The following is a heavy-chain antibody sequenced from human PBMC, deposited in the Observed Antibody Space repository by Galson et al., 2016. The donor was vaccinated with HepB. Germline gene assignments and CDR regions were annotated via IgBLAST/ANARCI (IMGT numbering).Heavy chain of an antibody. CDR1: GFTFSAYA. CDR3: ARGGVGYCTSTSCQDYYYHGMDV. D-gene: IGHD2-2*03. J-gene: IGHJ6*04. CDR2: ISYDGTNK. Sequence: LRLSCAASGFTFSAYAIHWFRQAPGKGLEWVAVISYDGTNKYFADSVKGRFTISRDNSKNTLHLQMNSLRAEDTAVYYCARGGVGYCTSTSCQDYYYHGMDVWGRGTAVTVSS. V-gene: IGHV3-30*04.